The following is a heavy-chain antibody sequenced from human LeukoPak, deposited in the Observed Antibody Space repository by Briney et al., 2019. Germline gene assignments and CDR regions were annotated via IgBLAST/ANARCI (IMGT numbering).Heavy chain of an antibody. V-gene: IGHV1-69*06. Sequence: SVKVSCKASGGTFSSYAISWVRQASGQGLEWMGGIIPIFGTANYAQKFQGRVTMTEDTSTDTAYMELSSLRSEDTAVYHCAREGGGQLLPTHYFMDVWGKGTTVIDSS. CDR2: IIPIFGTA. J-gene: IGHJ6*03. D-gene: IGHD5-24*01. CDR3: AREGGGQLLPTHYFMDV. CDR1: GGTFSSYA.